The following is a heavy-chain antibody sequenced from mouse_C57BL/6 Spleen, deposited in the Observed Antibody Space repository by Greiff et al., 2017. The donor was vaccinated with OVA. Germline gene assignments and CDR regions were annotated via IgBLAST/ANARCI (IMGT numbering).Heavy chain of an antibody. V-gene: IGHV5-6*01. CDR2: ISSGGSYT. CDR1: GFTFSSYG. D-gene: IGHD2-4*01. CDR3: ARRGDYGGYYYAMDY. J-gene: IGHJ4*01. Sequence: EVQRVESGGDLVKPGGSLKLSCAASGFTFSSYGMSWVRQTPDKRLEWVATISSGGSYTYYPDSVKGRFTISRDNAKNTLYLQMSSLKSEDTAMYYCARRGDYGGYYYAMDYWGQGTSVTVSS.